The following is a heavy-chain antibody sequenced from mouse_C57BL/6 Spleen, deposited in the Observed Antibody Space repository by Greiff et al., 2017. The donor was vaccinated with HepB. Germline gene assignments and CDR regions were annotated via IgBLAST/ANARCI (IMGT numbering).Heavy chain of an antibody. Sequence: EVKLMESGGGLVKPGGSLKLSCAASGFTFSDYGMHWVRQAPEKGLEWVAYISSGSSTIYYADTVKGRFTISRDNAKNTLFLQMTSLRSEDTAMYYCARDYYGTLDYWGQGTTLTVSS. CDR3: ARDYYGTLDY. CDR1: GFTFSDYG. CDR2: ISSGSSTI. J-gene: IGHJ2*01. V-gene: IGHV5-17*01. D-gene: IGHD1-1*01.